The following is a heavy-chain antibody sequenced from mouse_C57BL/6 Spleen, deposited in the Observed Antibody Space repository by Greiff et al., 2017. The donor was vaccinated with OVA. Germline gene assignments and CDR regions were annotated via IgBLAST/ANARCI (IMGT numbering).Heavy chain of an antibody. CDR3: ARSTTVGFAY. J-gene: IGHJ3*01. CDR1: GYAFSSYW. D-gene: IGHD1-1*01. Sequence: VQLQQSGAELVKPGASVKISCKAPGYAFSSYWMNWVKQRPGKGLEWIGQIYPGDGDTNYNGKFKGKATLTADKSSSTAYMQLSSLTSEDSAVYFCARSTTVGFAYWGQGTLVTVTA. CDR2: IYPGDGDT. V-gene: IGHV1-80*01.